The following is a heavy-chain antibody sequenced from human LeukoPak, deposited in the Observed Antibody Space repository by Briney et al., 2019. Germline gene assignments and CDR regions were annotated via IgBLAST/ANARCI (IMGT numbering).Heavy chain of an antibody. Sequence: PSETLSLTCTVSRGSIRSYYWSWIRQAPGTGLEWIGYIYYGGHAVYNPSLKSRLSISLDTSKSQFSLNLNSVTTADTAVYYCAGSNRLVTTILPDYWGQGTLVTVSS. V-gene: IGHV4-59*01. D-gene: IGHD2-21*02. CDR2: IYYGGHA. CDR3: AGSNRLVTTILPDY. J-gene: IGHJ4*02. CDR1: RGSIRSYY.